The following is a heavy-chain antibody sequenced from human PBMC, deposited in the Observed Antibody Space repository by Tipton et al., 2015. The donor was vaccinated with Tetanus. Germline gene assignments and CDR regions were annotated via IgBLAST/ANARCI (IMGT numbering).Heavy chain of an antibody. CDR2: MYYSGTT. CDR3: ARATSTGPAYNWFDP. V-gene: IGHV4-30-2*01. Sequence: TLSLTCAVSGGSISSGGYSWTWIRQPPGKGLQWIGYMYYSGTTHYNPSLKSRVTISIDRSKNQLSLKLTSVTAADTAVDYCARATSTGPAYNWFDPWGQGTLVTVSS. CDR1: GGSISSGGYS. J-gene: IGHJ5*02. D-gene: IGHD2-8*02.